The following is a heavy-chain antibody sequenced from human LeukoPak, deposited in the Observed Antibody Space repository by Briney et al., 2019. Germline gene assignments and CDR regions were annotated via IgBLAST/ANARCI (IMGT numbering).Heavy chain of an antibody. V-gene: IGHV4-34*01. D-gene: IGHD2-15*01. CDR1: GGSFSGYY. CDR2: INHSGST. J-gene: IGHJ4*02. Sequence: PSETLSLTCAVYGGSFSGYYWSWIRQPPGKGLEWIGEINHSGSTNYNPSLKRRVTISVDTSKNQFSLKLSSVTAADTAVYYCARLTAGVVAATELDYWGQGTLVTVSS. CDR3: ARLTAGVVAATELDY.